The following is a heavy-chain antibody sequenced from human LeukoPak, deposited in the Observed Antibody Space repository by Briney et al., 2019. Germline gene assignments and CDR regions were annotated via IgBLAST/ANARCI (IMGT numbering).Heavy chain of an antibody. D-gene: IGHD3-9*01. CDR2: ISAYNGNT. Sequence: ASVKVSCKASGYTFTSYGISWVRQAPGQGLEWMGWISAYNGNTNYAQKLQGRVTMTTDTSTSTAYMELRSLRSDDTAVYYCARDELRYFDWLSNPSDNWFDPWGQGTLVTVSS. J-gene: IGHJ5*02. V-gene: IGHV1-18*01. CDR3: ARDELRYFDWLSNPSDNWFDP. CDR1: GYTFTSYG.